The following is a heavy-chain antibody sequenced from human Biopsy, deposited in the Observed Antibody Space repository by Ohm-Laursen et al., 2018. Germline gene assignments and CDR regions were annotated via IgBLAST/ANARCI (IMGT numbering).Heavy chain of an antibody. V-gene: IGHV3-30*03. Sequence: SLRLSCSASGFTFSSHGMHWVRQAPGKGLEWVTHFSYDGINKHYADSVKGRFTISRDNSKNTLSLQMNSLRVEDTAMYYCLREAATGYYRTADFWGQGTLVTVSS. D-gene: IGHD3-9*01. J-gene: IGHJ4*02. CDR2: FSYDGINK. CDR1: GFTFSSHG. CDR3: LREAATGYYRTADF.